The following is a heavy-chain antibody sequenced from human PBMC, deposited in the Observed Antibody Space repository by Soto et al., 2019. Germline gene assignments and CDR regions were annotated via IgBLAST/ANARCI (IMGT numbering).Heavy chain of an antibody. Sequence: PGGSLRLSCAASEFTFSSYSMSWVRQAPGKGLEWVSAISGSGASTYYADSVKGRFTISRDNSKNTLYLQMNSLRAEDTAVYYCAHFDWFMDYWGQGTLVTVSS. CDR3: AHFDWFMDY. CDR1: EFTFSSYS. J-gene: IGHJ4*02. D-gene: IGHD3-9*01. V-gene: IGHV3-23*01. CDR2: ISGSGAST.